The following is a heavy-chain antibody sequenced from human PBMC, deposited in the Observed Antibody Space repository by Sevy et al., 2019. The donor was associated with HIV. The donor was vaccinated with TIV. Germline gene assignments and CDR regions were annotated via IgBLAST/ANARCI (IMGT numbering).Heavy chain of an antibody. J-gene: IGHJ2*01. V-gene: IGHV3-74*01. D-gene: IGHD2-2*01. CDR2: INSDGSST. CDR1: GFTFRSYW. Sequence: GVSLRLSCAASGFTFRSYWMHWVRQAPGKGLMWVSRINSDGSSTNYADSVKGRFIISRDNAKNTLYLQVNSLRAEDTAVYYCARAPSSWYFDLWGRGTLVTVSS. CDR3: ARAPSSWYFDL.